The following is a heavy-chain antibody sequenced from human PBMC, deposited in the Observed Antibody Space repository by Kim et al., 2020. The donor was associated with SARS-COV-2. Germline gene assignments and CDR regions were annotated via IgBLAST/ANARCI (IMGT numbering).Heavy chain of an antibody. CDR3: ATDWETTANQHRQLYLEY. Sequence: GGSRRLSFGGSGFIFKNVCRSWIDMGPVSGLKWIGIAKSKTHCWQTEYAAHVKGRFTISREDSKNEVYLQMSSLKTEDTAVYYCATDWETTANQHRQLYLEYWGQGTLVTVSS. CDR1: GFIFKNVC. D-gene: IGHD1-26*01. V-gene: IGHV3-15*01. J-gene: IGHJ4*02. CDR2: AKSKTHCWQT.